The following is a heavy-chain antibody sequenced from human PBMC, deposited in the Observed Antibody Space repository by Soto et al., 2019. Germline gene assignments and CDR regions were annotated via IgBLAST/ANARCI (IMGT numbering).Heavy chain of an antibody. J-gene: IGHJ4*02. D-gene: IGHD4-4*01. CDR2: IIPVFGTP. CDR3: ARAFRRIADSHQGRTALDYNN. CDR1: GGSFSSYE. V-gene: IGHV1-69*01. Sequence: SVKVTCNASGGSFSSYEIIWVRQAPGQGLEWMGGIIPVFGTPNYAQKFQCRVTITADESTATVYMELSSLRSDDTAVYYCARAFRRIADSHQGRTALDYNNCGQRTLVTVSS.